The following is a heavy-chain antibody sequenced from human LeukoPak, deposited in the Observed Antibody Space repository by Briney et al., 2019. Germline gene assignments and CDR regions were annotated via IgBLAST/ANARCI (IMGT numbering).Heavy chain of an antibody. D-gene: IGHD4-17*01. CDR1: GGSISSGGYY. CDR2: IYYSGST. Sequence: PSQTLSLTCTVSGGSISSGGYYWSWIRQHPGKGLEWIGYIYYSGSTYYNPSLKSRVTISVDTSKNQFSLKLSSVTAADTAVYYCARAPHGYGDYGGGGYFDYWGQGTLVTVSS. J-gene: IGHJ4*02. V-gene: IGHV4-31*03. CDR3: ARAPHGYGDYGGGGYFDY.